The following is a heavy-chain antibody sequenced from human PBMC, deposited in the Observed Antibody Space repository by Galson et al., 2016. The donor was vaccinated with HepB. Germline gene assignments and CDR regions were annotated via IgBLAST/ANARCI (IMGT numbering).Heavy chain of an antibody. Sequence: SLRLSCAASGFTFSNVWMDWVRQAPGQGLEWVGRVKSNSDGGTADYHALGKDRFTIARDDSKNNVDLQMKSLETEDTAVYYCTTDQGDSLDFLKESVWGQGTLVTVSS. J-gene: IGHJ4*02. V-gene: IGHV3-15*07. CDR1: GFTFSNVW. D-gene: IGHD3-16*01. CDR2: VKSNSDGGTA. CDR3: TTDQGDSLDFLKESV.